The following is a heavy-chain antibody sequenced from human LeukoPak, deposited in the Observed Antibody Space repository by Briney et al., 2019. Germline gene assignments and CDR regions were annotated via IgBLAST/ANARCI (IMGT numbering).Heavy chain of an antibody. Sequence: ASVKVSCKASGYTFITYYIHWVRQAPGQGLEWMGIINPSGGSTNYAQKFQGRVTMTRDTSTSTVFMELSSLRSDDTAVYYCATPGGLDSNYIFDYWGQGTLVTVSS. CDR1: GYTFITYY. J-gene: IGHJ4*02. V-gene: IGHV1-46*01. D-gene: IGHD4-11*01. CDR3: ATPGGLDSNYIFDY. CDR2: INPSGGST.